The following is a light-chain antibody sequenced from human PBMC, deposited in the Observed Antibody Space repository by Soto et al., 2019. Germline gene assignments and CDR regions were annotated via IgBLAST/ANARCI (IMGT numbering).Light chain of an antibody. CDR3: QSYDSSLTGYV. CDR2: GNT. J-gene: IGLJ1*01. CDR1: SSNIGAGYD. Sequence: QSVLTQPPSVSGAPGQRVTISCTVSSSNIGAGYDVNWYQQVPGAAPKLLIYGNTNRPSGVPDRISGSKSGTSASLAITGLQAEDEADYYCQSYDSSLTGYVFGTGTKVTVL. V-gene: IGLV1-40*01.